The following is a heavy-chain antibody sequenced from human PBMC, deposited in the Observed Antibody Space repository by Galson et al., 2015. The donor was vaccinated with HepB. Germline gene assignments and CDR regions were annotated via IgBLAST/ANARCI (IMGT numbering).Heavy chain of an antibody. J-gene: IGHJ6*02. V-gene: IGHV3-48*02. CDR1: GFTFSTYS. Sequence: SLRLSCAASGFTFSTYSMNWVRQAPGKGPEWVSYISSRSTTIYYADSVKGRFTISRDNAKNSLYLQMNSLRDEDTAVYYCAREEDIVVVPAPTDYYYGMDVWGQGTTVTVSS. CDR2: ISSRSTTI. CDR3: AREEDIVVVPAPTDYYYGMDV. D-gene: IGHD2-2*01.